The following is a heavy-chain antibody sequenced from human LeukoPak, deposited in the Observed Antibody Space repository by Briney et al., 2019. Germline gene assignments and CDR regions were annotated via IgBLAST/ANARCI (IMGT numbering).Heavy chain of an antibody. V-gene: IGHV4-59*12. D-gene: IGHD3-22*01. Sequence: SETLSLTCTVSGGSISSYYWSWIRQPPGKGLEWIGYIYYSGSTNYNPSLKSRVTISVDMSKNQFSLKLSSVTAADAAVYYCARELGGGYYDSSGYYYGRGTYYFDYWGQGTLVTVSS. CDR1: GGSISSYY. CDR2: IYYSGST. CDR3: ARELGGGYYDSSGYYYGRGTYYFDY. J-gene: IGHJ4*02.